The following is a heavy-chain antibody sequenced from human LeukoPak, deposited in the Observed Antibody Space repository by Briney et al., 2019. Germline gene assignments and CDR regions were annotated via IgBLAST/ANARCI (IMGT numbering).Heavy chain of an antibody. Sequence: PGRSLRLSCVASGFTFDDYPMHWVRQAPGKGLEWVSGISWNSRTIDYADSVKGRFTVSRDNAKNCLYLQMNSLRREDMALYYCTKGELYGDGFGYFDSWGQGTLVTVSS. D-gene: IGHD4-17*01. CDR1: GFTFDDYP. CDR2: ISWNSRTI. CDR3: TKGELYGDGFGYFDS. J-gene: IGHJ4*02. V-gene: IGHV3-9*03.